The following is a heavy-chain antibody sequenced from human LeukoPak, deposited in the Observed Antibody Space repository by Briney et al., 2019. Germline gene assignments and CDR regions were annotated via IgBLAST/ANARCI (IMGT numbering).Heavy chain of an antibody. V-gene: IGHV1-18*01. D-gene: IGHD6-13*01. CDR2: INAYNGNT. CDR3: ASAEEQLANYYFDY. Sequence: ASVKVSCKASGYTFTSYGISWVRQAPGQGLEWMGWINAYNGNTNEAQKLPGRVTMDTDTSTSTAYMELRSLRSDDTAVYYCASAEEQLANYYFDYWGQGTLVTVSS. J-gene: IGHJ4*02. CDR1: GYTFTSYG.